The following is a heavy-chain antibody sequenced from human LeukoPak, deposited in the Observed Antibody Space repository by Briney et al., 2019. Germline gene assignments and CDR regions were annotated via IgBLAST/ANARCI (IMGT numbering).Heavy chain of an antibody. CDR3: ARDAEMATPCYFAMDV. Sequence: SETLSLTCTVSGGSISSYYWSWIRQPPGKGLEWIGYIYYSGSTDYNPSLKSRVTISLDTSKNQFSLRLSSVTAADTAAYYCARDAEMATPCYFAMDVWGQGTTVTVSS. CDR1: GGSISSYY. J-gene: IGHJ6*02. V-gene: IGHV4-59*01. D-gene: IGHD5-24*01. CDR2: IYYSGST.